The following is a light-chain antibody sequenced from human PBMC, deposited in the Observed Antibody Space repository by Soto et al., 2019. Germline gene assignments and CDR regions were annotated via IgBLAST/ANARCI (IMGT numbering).Light chain of an antibody. CDR2: DAS. Sequence: DIQMTQSPSTLSASVGDRVPITCRASQSISGWLAGYQQKPGKAPKLLIYDASSLESGVPSRFSGSGSDTEFTLTINNLQPDDFATYHCQQYNRYSLTFGGGTKVEIK. CDR1: QSISGW. CDR3: QQYNRYSLT. V-gene: IGKV1-5*01. J-gene: IGKJ4*01.